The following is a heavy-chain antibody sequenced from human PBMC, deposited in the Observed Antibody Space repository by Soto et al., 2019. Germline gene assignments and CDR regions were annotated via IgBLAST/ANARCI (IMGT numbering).Heavy chain of an antibody. CDR2: ISGSGGST. Sequence: GGSLRLSCAPSGFTFSSYSMNWVRQAPGRGLKWVSSISGSGGSTYYADSVKGRFTISRDNSKNTLYLQMNSLRAEDTAVYYCAKDRNPYYDFWSGYYRFLDYMDVWGKGTTVTVSS. J-gene: IGHJ6*03. D-gene: IGHD3-3*01. CDR1: GFTFSSYS. V-gene: IGHV3-23*01. CDR3: AKDRNPYYDFWSGYYRFLDYMDV.